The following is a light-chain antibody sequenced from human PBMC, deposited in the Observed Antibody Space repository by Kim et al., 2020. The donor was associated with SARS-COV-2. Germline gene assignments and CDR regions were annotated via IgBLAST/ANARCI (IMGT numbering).Light chain of an antibody. J-gene: IGLJ2*01. CDR2: EDT. V-gene: IGLV3-25*03. CDR1: ALPNQY. Sequence: SYELTQPPSVSVSPGQTARITCSGDALPNQYAYGFQQKPGQAPVLVIYEDTERPSGIPERFSGSTSGTTVTLTISGVQAEDEADYYCQSSDSSDTFWVFG. CDR3: QSSDSSDTFWV.